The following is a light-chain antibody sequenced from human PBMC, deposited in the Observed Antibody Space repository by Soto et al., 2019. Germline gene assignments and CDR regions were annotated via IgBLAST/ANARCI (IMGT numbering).Light chain of an antibody. CDR1: SSNIGSSN. J-gene: IGLJ1*01. V-gene: IGLV1-44*01. Sequence: HSALTQPPSASGTPGQRVTISCSGSSSNIGSSNVNWYQQLPVTAPKLLIYTNNQRPSGVPDRFSGSKSGTSASLAISGLQSEDEADYYCAAWDDSLNGRVFGTGTKVTVL. CDR3: AAWDDSLNGRV. CDR2: TNN.